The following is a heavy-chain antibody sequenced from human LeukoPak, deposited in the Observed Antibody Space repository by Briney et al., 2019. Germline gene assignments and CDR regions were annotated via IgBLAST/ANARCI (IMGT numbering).Heavy chain of an antibody. J-gene: IGHJ4*02. D-gene: IGHD2-8*01. Sequence: GESLKISCNGSGYSFTNYWIGWVRQMPGKGLEWMGIIYPGDSDTRYSPSFQGQVTISADKSTSTAYLQWSSLKASDTAMYYCARRYCTNGVCRYFDSWGQGTLVTVSS. CDR3: ARRYCTNGVCRYFDS. V-gene: IGHV5-51*01. CDR2: IYPGDSDT. CDR1: GYSFTNYW.